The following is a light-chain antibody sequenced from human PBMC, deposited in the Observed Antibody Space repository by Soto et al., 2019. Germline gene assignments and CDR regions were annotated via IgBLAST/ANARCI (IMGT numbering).Light chain of an antibody. V-gene: IGKV3-20*01. Sequence: EIVLTQSPGTLSLSPGERANLSCRDSQSVSTSYLAWYQQKPGQAPRLLIYGASSRATGIPDRFSGSGSGADFTLTISRLEPEDFAVYYCQQYGSVPLTFGGGTKVEIK. J-gene: IGKJ4*01. CDR3: QQYGSVPLT. CDR2: GAS. CDR1: QSVSTSY.